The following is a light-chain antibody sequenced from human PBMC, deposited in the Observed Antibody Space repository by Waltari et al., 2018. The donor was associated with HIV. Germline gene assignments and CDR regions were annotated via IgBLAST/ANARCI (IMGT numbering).Light chain of an antibody. CDR3: QQSYTTRWT. Sequence: DIQMTQSPSSLSASVGDRVTITCRASQSIYNFLNWYQQKPGKAPKLLIYGASRLQSGVPSRFSGSGSGTDFTLTVNSLQPEDFATYYCQQSYTTRWTFGLGTKVEMK. CDR1: QSIYNF. CDR2: GAS. V-gene: IGKV1-39*01. J-gene: IGKJ1*01.